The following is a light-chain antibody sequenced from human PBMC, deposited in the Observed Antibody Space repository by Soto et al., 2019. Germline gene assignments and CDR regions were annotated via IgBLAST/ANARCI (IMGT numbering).Light chain of an antibody. V-gene: IGLV2-14*01. CDR1: SSDVGGYNY. J-gene: IGLJ1*01. CDR3: CSYTSSSTYV. Sequence: SALTQPASVSGSPGQSITISCTGTSSDVGGYNYVSWYQQHPGKAPKLMIYDVSNRPSGVSNRFSGSKSGNTASLTISGLQAEDEADYYCCSYTSSSTYVSGTGTKVTVL. CDR2: DVS.